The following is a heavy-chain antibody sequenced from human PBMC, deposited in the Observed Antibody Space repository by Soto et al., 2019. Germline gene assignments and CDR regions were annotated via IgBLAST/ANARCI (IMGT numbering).Heavy chain of an antibody. J-gene: IGHJ4*02. Sequence: EVQLLESGGGLVQPGGSLRLSCAASGFTFSSYAMSWVRQAPGKGLEWVSAISGSGGSTYYADSVKGRFTISRDNSKNTLYLQMNSLRAEDTAVYYYAKDLWRIVVVPAAIPDTFDYWGQGTLVTVSS. CDR3: AKDLWRIVVVPAAIPDTFDY. CDR2: ISGSGGST. D-gene: IGHD2-2*02. V-gene: IGHV3-23*01. CDR1: GFTFSSYA.